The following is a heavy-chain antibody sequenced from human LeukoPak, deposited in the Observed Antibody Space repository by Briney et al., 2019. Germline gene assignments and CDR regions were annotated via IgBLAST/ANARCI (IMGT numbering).Heavy chain of an antibody. J-gene: IGHJ4*02. CDR3: ATNLIAADYYFDY. D-gene: IGHD6-13*01. V-gene: IGHV4-39*07. CDR2: IYYSGST. CDR1: GGSISSSSYY. Sequence: PSETLSLTCTVSGGSISSSSYYWGWIRQPPGKGLEWIGNIYYSGSTYYNPSLKSRVTISVDTSKNQFSLNLSSVTASDTAVYYCATNLIAADYYFDYWGQGTLVTVSS.